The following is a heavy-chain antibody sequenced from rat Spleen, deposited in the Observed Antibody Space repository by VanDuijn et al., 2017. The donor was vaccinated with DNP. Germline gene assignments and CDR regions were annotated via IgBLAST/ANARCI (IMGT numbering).Heavy chain of an antibody. CDR3: AREEAYYGSDYLDY. CDR2: ISYSGSA. V-gene: IGHV3-1*01. D-gene: IGHD1-7*01. CDR1: GYSITSNY. J-gene: IGHJ2*01. Sequence: EVQLQESGPGLVKPSQSFSLTCSVTGYSITSNYWVWILMFPRNKMEWVGHISYSGSASYNPSLKIRISITRDTSKTQFFLHLNSVTTEDTATYYCAREEAYYGSDYLDYWGQGVMVTVSS.